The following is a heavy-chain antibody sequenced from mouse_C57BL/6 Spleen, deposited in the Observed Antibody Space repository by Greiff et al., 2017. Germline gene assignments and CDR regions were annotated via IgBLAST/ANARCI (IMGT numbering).Heavy chain of an antibody. D-gene: IGHD1-1*01. CDR2: ISSGSSTI. CDR3: ARPFITTVVGPLDY. CDR1: GFTFSDYG. J-gene: IGHJ2*01. Sequence: EVKVVESGGGLVKPGGSLKLSCAASGFTFSDYGMHWVRQAPEKGLEWVAYISSGSSTIYYADTVKGRFTISRDNAKNTLFLQMTSLRSEDTAMYYCARPFITTVVGPLDYWGQGTTLTVSS. V-gene: IGHV5-17*01.